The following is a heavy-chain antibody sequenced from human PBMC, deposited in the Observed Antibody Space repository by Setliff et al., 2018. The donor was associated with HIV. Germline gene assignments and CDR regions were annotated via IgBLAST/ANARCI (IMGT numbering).Heavy chain of an antibody. CDR1: GGSISSHY. CDR3: ARGGYRDGYDY. Sequence: LETLSLTCTVSGGSISSHYWSWIRQSPGKRLEWIGYIHSYGSTDYNPSLESRVTISVDTSKNQLSLKLRSVAAADTAVYYCARGGYRDGYDYWGQGTLVTVSS. D-gene: IGHD5-18*01. J-gene: IGHJ4*02. V-gene: IGHV4-59*11. CDR2: IHSYGST.